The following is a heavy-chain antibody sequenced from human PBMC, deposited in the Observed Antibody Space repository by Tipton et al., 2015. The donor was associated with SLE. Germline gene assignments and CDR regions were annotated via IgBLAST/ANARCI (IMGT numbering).Heavy chain of an antibody. CDR3: ARTLDALDI. J-gene: IGHJ3*02. V-gene: IGHV4-59*01. CDR2: IYYSGST. CDR1: GGSITSYY. Sequence: TLSLTCTVSGGSITSYYWSWIRQPPGKGLEWIGYIYYSGSTNYNPSLKSRVATSVDTSKNQLSLKLDSVTAADTAVYYCARTLDALDIWGQGTMVTVSS.